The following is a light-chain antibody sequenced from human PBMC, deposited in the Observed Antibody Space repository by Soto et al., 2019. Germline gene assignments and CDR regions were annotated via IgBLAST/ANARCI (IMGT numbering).Light chain of an antibody. CDR1: SRDVGGFNY. Sequence: QSVLTQPASVSGSPGQSITISCTGTSRDVGGFNYVSWYQQHPGNAPKLMIYEVSNRPSGVSNRFSGSKSDNTASLTISGLQAEDEADYYCSSYTSSSTVIFGGGTKVTVL. CDR2: EVS. CDR3: SSYTSSSTVI. V-gene: IGLV2-14*01. J-gene: IGLJ2*01.